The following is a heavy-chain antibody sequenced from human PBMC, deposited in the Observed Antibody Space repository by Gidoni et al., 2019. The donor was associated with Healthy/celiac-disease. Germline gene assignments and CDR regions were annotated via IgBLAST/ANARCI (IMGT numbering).Heavy chain of an antibody. Sequence: EVQLVESGGGLVKPGGSLRLSCAAPVFTFSSYSINWVRQGPGKGRGWVSSISNNSSYIYYADPVKSRITISRDNAKKSLYRQMNSLRAEDTAVYYCASNRIVGATTPPFDYWGQGTLVTVSS. CDR3: ASNRIVGATTPPFDY. D-gene: IGHD1-26*01. CDR1: VFTFSSYS. CDR2: ISNNSSYI. V-gene: IGHV3-21*01. J-gene: IGHJ4*02.